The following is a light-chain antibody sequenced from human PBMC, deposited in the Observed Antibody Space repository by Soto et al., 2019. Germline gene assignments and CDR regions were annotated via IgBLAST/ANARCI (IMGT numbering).Light chain of an antibody. J-gene: IGKJ5*01. CDR3: QQYNNWTPGIT. V-gene: IGKV3-15*01. CDR1: QSVSSN. CDR2: VAS. Sequence: EIVMTQSPSTLSVSPGERATLSCRASQSVSSNLAWYQQKPGQAPRLLIYVASTRATGIPARFSGSGSGTEFTLTLSSLQSQAFAVSSCQQYNNWTPGITFGQGTRLEIK.